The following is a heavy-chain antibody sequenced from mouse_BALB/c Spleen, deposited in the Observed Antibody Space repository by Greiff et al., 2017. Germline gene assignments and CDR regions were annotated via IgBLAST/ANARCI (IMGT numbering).Heavy chain of an antibody. Sequence: EVHLVESGGGLVQPKGSLKLSCAASGFTFNTYAMNWVRQAPGKGLEWVARIRSKSNNYATYYADSVKDRFTISRDDSQSMLYLQMNNLKTEDTAMYYCVRQNYHYYIENRGQGATLTVSS. D-gene: IGHD2-1*01. V-gene: IGHV10-1*02. CDR2: IRSKSNNYAT. CDR3: VRQNYHYYIEN. J-gene: IGHJ2*01. CDR1: GFTFNTYA.